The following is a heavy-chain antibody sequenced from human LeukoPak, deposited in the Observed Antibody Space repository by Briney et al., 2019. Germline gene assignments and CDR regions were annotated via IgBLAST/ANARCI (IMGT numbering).Heavy chain of an antibody. D-gene: IGHD3-10*01. CDR3: ARDSYGSGSKNFDY. CDR2: ISSSGSTI. CDR1: GFTFSSYE. J-gene: IGHJ4*02. Sequence: GGSLRLSCAASGFTFSSYEMNWVRQAPGKGLEWVSYISSSGSTIYYADSVKGRFTISRDNAKNSLYLQMNSLRAEDTAVYYCARDSYGSGSKNFDYWGQGTLVTVSS. V-gene: IGHV3-48*03.